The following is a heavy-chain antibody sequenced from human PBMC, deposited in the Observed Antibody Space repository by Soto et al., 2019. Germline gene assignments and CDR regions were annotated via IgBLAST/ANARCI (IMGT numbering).Heavy chain of an antibody. CDR2: IYTSGNT. CDR3: ASHVGSGYSDY. J-gene: IGHJ4*02. V-gene: IGHV4-59*13. CDR1: GASISDYY. Sequence: SETLSLTCNVSGASISDYYWSWIRQPAGKGLEWIGYIYTSGNTNYNPSLKRRVTISVDTSKNQFSLKLRSVTAADTAVYYCASHVGSGYSDYWGQGTLVTVSS. D-gene: IGHD1-26*01.